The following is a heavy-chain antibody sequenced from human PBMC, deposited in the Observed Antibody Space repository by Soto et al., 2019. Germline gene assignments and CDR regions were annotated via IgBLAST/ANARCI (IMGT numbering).Heavy chain of an antibody. V-gene: IGHV4-4*02. CDR3: ARRLGLADWGYYGLDD. CDR2: IYHSGST. CDR1: GGSISSSNW. Sequence: QAQLQESGPGLVRPSGTLSLTCAVSGGSISSSNWWSWVRQSPGKGLEWIGEIYHSGSTNYNPSLKSRVTISLDKAKNQFSLSLSSVTAADTAVYYCARRLGLADWGYYGLDDWGQGTTVTVSS. D-gene: IGHD3-16*01. J-gene: IGHJ6*02.